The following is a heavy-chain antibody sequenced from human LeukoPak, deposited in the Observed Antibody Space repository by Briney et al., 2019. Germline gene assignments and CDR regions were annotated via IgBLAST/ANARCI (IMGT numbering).Heavy chain of an antibody. V-gene: IGHV3-73*01. CDR2: IRSKANSYAT. CDR1: GFTFSGSA. Sequence: GESLRLACAASGFTFSGSAMHWVRQASGKGLEWVGRIRSKANSYATAYAASVKGRFTISRDDSKNTAYLQMNSLKTEDTAVYYCTRRTAILDYWGQGTLVTVSS. J-gene: IGHJ4*02. D-gene: IGHD5-18*01. CDR3: TRRTAILDY.